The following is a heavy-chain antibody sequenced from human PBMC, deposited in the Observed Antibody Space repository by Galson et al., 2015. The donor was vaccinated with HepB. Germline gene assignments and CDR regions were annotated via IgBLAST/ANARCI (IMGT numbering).Heavy chain of an antibody. D-gene: IGHD3-10*01. CDR1: GYTFTSYY. Sequence: SVKVSCKASGYTFTSYYMHRVRQAPGQGLEWMGIINPNSGDTYYTQNFQARVTMTRDTSISTAYMELSRLTSDDTAVYYCARGLAGAPLDYWGQGTLVTVSS. J-gene: IGHJ4*02. V-gene: IGHV1-2*02. CDR2: INPNSGDT. CDR3: ARGLAGAPLDY.